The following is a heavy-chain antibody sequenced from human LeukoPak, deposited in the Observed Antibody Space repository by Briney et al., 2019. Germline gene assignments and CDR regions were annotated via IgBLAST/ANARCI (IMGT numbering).Heavy chain of an antibody. CDR2: ISWNSGSI. Sequence: GGSLRLSCAASGFTFDDYAMHWVRQAPGKGLEWVSGISWNSGSIGYADSVKGRFTISRDNAKNSLYLQMNSLRAEDTALYYCAKAGIDHCTNGVCLYYFDYWGQGTLVTVSS. J-gene: IGHJ4*02. D-gene: IGHD2-8*01. CDR3: AKAGIDHCTNGVCLYYFDY. CDR1: GFTFDDYA. V-gene: IGHV3-9*01.